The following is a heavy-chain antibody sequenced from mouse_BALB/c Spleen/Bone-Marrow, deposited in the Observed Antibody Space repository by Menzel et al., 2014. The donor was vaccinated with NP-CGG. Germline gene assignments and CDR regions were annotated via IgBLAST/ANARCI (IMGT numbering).Heavy chain of an antibody. CDR1: GFTFSSFG. CDR2: ISSGSSTI. Sequence: EVQLVESGGGLVQPGGSRKLSCAASGFTFSSFGMHWVRQAPEKGLEWVAYISSGSSTIYYADTVKGRFTISRDNPKNTLLLQMTSLRSEDTAMYYCARSAPPPYWGQGTLVTVSA. J-gene: IGHJ3*01. CDR3: ARSAPPPY. V-gene: IGHV5-17*02.